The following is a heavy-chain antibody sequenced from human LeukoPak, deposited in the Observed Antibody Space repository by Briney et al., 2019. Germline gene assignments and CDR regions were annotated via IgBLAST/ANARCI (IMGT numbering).Heavy chain of an antibody. CDR3: ARAPYFDFWGGYPPDY. V-gene: IGHV3-74*01. CDR2: INSDGSTT. J-gene: IGHJ4*02. D-gene: IGHD3-3*01. Sequence: GGSLRLSCAASGFTFRSYWMHWVRHAPGKGLVWVSRINSDGSTTNYADSVKGRFTISRDNAKNTLYLQMNSLRAEDTAVYYCARAPYFDFWGGYPPDYWGQGTLVTVSS. CDR1: GFTFRSYW.